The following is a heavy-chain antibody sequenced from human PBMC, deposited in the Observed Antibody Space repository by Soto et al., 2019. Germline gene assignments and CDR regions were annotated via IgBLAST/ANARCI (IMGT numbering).Heavy chain of an antibody. J-gene: IGHJ5*02. CDR2: INSDGRTT. CDR1: GFTFSNSW. V-gene: IGHV3-74*01. CDR3: VRHTHSWYDYFDP. Sequence: GGSLRLSCAASGFTFSNSWMHWVRQAPGKGLVWVSRINSDGRTTTYADSVQGRFTISRDNAKNTLYLQMNSLRAEDTAVYYCVRHTHSWYDYFDPWGQGTLVTVSS. D-gene: IGHD6-13*01.